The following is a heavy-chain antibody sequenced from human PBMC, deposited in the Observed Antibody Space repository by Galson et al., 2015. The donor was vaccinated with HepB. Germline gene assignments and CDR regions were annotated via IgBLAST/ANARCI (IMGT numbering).Heavy chain of an antibody. V-gene: IGHV3-23*01. J-gene: IGHJ4*02. Sequence: SLRLSCAASGFTLSSYAMSWVRQAPGKGLEWVSGISGSGRSTYYADSVKGRFTISRDNSKNTLFLQVNSLRAEDTAVYYCADDFWSGYKKGDYWGQGTLVTVSS. CDR1: GFTLSSYA. CDR2: ISGSGRST. D-gene: IGHD3-3*01. CDR3: ADDFWSGYKKGDY.